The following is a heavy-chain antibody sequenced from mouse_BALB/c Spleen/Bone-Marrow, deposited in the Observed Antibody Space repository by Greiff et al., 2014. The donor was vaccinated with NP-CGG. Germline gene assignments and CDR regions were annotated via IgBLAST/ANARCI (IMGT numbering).Heavy chain of an antibody. CDR2: IYPGDGET. CDR3: ATTGGAPMDY. CDR1: GHAFSSSW. V-gene: IGHV1-82*01. Sequence: QVQLQQSGPELVKPGASVKISCKGSGHAFSSSWMNWVKWRPGQGLEWIGRIYPGDGETNYNGKFKGKATLTADKSSSTAYMQHSGVTSVDAAGYFCATTGGAPMDYWGQGTSVTVSS. J-gene: IGHJ4*01. D-gene: IGHD1-1*01.